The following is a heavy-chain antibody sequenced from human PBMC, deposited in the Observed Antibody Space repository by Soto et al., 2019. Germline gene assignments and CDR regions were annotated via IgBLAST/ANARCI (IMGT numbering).Heavy chain of an antibody. CDR1: GYTFTGYY. J-gene: IGHJ4*02. Sequence: QVQLVQSGAEVKKPGASVKVSCKASGYTFTGYYMHWVRQAPGQGLEWIGWINPNSGGTNYAQNFQGWVTMTRDTSITTAYMELSRLRSDDTAVYYCATQRDYGDYGAFDYWGQGTQVTVSS. CDR3: ATQRDYGDYGAFDY. CDR2: INPNSGGT. D-gene: IGHD4-17*01. V-gene: IGHV1-2*04.